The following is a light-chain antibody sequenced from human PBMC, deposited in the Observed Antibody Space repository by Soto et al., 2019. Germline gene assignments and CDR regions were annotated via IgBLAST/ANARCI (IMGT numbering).Light chain of an antibody. CDR2: EVS. J-gene: IGLJ1*01. V-gene: IGLV2-8*01. CDR3: SSHGGTNNAYV. CDR1: SRDVGGYNY. Sequence: QSALTQPPSASGSPGQSVTISCTGTSRDVGGYNYVSWYQQHPGKAPKVMIYEVSKRPSGVPDRFSGSKSGNTASLTVSGLQAEDEADYYCSSHGGTNNAYVFGTGTKLTAL.